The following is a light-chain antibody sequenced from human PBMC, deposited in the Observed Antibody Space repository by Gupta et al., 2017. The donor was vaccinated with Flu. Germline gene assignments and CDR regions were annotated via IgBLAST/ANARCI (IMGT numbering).Light chain of an antibody. J-gene: IGKJ3*01. CDR1: QSISSSS. V-gene: IGKV3-20*01. Sequence: IVLTQSPGTLSLSPGERATLSCRASQSISSSSLVWYQQKRGQAPRLLIYAASSGATGIPDRFSGSGSGTDFTLTISRLEPEDFAVYYCQHYGSSIFTFGPGTXVDIK. CDR3: QHYGSSIFT. CDR2: AAS.